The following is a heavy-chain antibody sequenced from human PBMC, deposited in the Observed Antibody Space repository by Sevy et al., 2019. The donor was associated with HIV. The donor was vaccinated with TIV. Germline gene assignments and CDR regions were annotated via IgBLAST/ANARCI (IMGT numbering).Heavy chain of an antibody. CDR1: GYTFTGQH. CDR3: SRDLRLRGYSYGCFDY. D-gene: IGHD5-18*01. Sequence: ASVKVSCKASGYTFTGQHIHWVRQAPGQGLEWMGWINPNSGDTNYAQEFQGRVTMTRDTSISTAYMELSGLKSDDTAVYYCSRDLRLRGYSYGCFDYWGQGTLVTVSS. V-gene: IGHV1-2*02. CDR2: INPNSGDT. J-gene: IGHJ4*02.